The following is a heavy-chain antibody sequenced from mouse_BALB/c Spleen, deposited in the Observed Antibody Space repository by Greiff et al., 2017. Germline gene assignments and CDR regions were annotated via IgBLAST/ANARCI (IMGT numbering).Heavy chain of an antibody. CDR1: GFSLTSYG. J-gene: IGHJ4*01. Sequence: VHLVESGPGLVAPSQSLSITCTVSGFSLTSYGVHWVRQPPGKGLEWLGVIWAGGSTNYNSALMSRLSISTDNSKSQVFLKMNSLQTDDTAMYYCARDYYGKYYAMDYWGQGTSVTVSA. CDR2: IWAGGST. V-gene: IGHV2-9*02. D-gene: IGHD1-2*01. CDR3: ARDYYGKYYAMDY.